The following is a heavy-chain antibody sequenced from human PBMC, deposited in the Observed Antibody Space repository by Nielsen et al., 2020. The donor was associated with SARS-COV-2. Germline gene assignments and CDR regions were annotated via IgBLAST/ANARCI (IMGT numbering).Heavy chain of an antibody. Sequence: SETLSLTCTVSGGSVSSGSYYWSWIRQPPGKGLEWIGYIYYSGSTNYNPSLKSRVTISVDTSKNQFSLKLSSVTAADTAVYYCARDRDFWSGLYGMDVWGQGTTVTVS. CDR3: ARDRDFWSGLYGMDV. D-gene: IGHD3-3*01. CDR2: IYYSGST. J-gene: IGHJ6*02. CDR1: GGSVSSGSYY. V-gene: IGHV4-61*01.